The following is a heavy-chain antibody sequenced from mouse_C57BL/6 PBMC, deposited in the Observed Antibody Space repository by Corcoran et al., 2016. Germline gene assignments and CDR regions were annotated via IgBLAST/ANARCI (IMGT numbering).Heavy chain of an antibody. J-gene: IGHJ2*01. CDR3: APFYYGYAFDY. V-gene: IGHV1-26*01. D-gene: IGHD2-2*01. CDR1: GYTFTDYY. Sequence: EVQLQQSGPELVKPGASVKISCKASGYTFTDYYMNWVKQSHGKSLEWIGDINPNNGGTSYNQKFKGKATLTVDKSSSTAYMELRSLTSEDSAVYYCAPFYYGYAFDYWGQGTTLTVSS. CDR2: INPNNGGT.